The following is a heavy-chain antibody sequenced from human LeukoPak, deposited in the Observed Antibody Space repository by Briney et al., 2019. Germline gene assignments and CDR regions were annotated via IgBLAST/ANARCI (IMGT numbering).Heavy chain of an antibody. Sequence: SETLSLTCTVSGGSINSSYYYWGWIRQPPGKGLEWIGSIYYSGSTYYNPSLKSRVTISVDTSKNQFSLKLSSVTAADTAVYYCARLRRIYGSGPIDYWGQGTLVTVSS. CDR1: GGSINSSYYY. V-gene: IGHV4-39*07. CDR2: IYYSGST. CDR3: ARLRRIYGSGPIDY. J-gene: IGHJ4*02. D-gene: IGHD3-10*01.